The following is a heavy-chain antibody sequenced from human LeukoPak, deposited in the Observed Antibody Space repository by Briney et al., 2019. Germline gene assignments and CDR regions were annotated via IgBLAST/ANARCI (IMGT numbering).Heavy chain of an antibody. D-gene: IGHD2-8*01. CDR1: GFTFSSYS. Sequence: PGGSLRLSCSASGFTFSSYSMNWVRQAPGKGLEWVSSISSRSNNIYYADSVKGRFTISRDNAKNSLFLQVNSLRAEDTAVYYCARAGLYGGYYFDCWGQGTLVTVSS. CDR2: ISSRSNNI. V-gene: IGHV3-21*01. J-gene: IGHJ4*02. CDR3: ARAGLYGGYYFDC.